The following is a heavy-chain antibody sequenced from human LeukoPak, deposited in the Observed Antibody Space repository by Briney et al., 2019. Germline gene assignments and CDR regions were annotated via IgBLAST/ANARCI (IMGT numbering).Heavy chain of an antibody. Sequence: ASVKVSCKASGGTFSSYAISWVRQAPGQGLEWMGRIIPIFGTANYAQKFQGRVTITTDESTSTAYMELSSLRSEDTAVYYCARGFWSGYYFDYWGQGTLVPVSS. D-gene: IGHD3-3*01. CDR1: GGTFSSYA. J-gene: IGHJ4*02. CDR3: ARGFWSGYYFDY. CDR2: IIPIFGTA. V-gene: IGHV1-69*05.